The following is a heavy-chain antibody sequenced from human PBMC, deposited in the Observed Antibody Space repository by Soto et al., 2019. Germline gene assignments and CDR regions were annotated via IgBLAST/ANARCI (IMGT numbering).Heavy chain of an antibody. CDR3: ARATGHRSGWSFAY. Sequence: LGESLKISCKGSGYSFTSYWISWVRQMPGKGLEWMGRIDPGDSYTNYSPSFQGHVTISADKSISTAYLQWSSLKASDTAMYYCARATGHRSGWSFAYWGRGTLVTLSS. D-gene: IGHD6-19*01. J-gene: IGHJ4*02. V-gene: IGHV5-10-1*01. CDR1: GYSFTSYW. CDR2: IDPGDSYT.